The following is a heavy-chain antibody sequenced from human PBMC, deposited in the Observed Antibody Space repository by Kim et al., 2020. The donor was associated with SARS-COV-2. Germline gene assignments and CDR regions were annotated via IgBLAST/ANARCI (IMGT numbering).Heavy chain of an antibody. CDR2: IDPSDSYT. V-gene: IGHV5-10-1*01. CDR1: GYSFTSYW. Sequence: GESLKISCKGSGYSFTSYWISWVRQMPGKGLEWMGRIDPSDSYTNYSPSFQGHVTISADKSISTAYLQWSSLKASDTAMYYCARHGSGGCSSTSCYPPTYYGMDVWGQGTTVTVSS. J-gene: IGHJ6*02. CDR3: ARHGSGGCSSTSCYPPTYYGMDV. D-gene: IGHD2-2*01.